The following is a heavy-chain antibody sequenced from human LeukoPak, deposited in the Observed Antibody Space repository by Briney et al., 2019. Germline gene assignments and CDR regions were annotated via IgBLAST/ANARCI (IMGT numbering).Heavy chain of an antibody. D-gene: IGHD6-13*01. J-gene: IGHJ3*02. CDR2: IIPIFGTA. CDR3: ARDLGSEAAADNVGVAFDI. V-gene: IGHV1-69*05. Sequence: SVKVSCKASGGTFSSYAISWVRQAPGQGLEWMGVIIPIFGTANYAKKFKGRVTITTDESTSTAYMELSSLRSEDTAVYYCARDLGSEAAADNVGVAFDIWGQGTMVTVSS. CDR1: GGTFSSYA.